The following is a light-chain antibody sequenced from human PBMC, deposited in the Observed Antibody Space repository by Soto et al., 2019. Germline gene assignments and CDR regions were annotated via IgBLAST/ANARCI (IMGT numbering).Light chain of an antibody. CDR2: EDN. Sequence: QSALTQPASVSGSPGQSITISCTGTSSDVGKYNLVSWYQQHPGKAPKLMIYEDNKRPSGVSDRFSGSKSGNTASLTISGLQAEDEADYYCCSYVVSSTLVLGRGTKLTVL. J-gene: IGLJ2*01. CDR1: SSDVGKYNL. CDR3: CSYVVSSTLV. V-gene: IGLV2-23*01.